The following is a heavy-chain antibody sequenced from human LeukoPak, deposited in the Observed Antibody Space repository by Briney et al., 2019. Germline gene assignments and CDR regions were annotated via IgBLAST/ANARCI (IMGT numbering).Heavy chain of an antibody. CDR1: GYTFTTYD. CDR3: ASSFDMWYGD. D-gene: IGHD3-10*01. J-gene: IGHJ4*02. V-gene: IGHV1-18*01. CDR2: ISAHDGYT. Sequence: RASVKVSCKASGYTFTTYDVNWVRQAPGQGLEWMGRISAHDGYTNFAQKFQGRVTATTDTSTSTVYLELRSLRSDDTAVYYCASSFDMWYGDWGQRTLVTVSS.